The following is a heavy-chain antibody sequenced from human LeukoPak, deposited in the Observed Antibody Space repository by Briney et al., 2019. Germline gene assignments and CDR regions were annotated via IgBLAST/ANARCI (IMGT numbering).Heavy chain of an antibody. Sequence: GASVKVSCKASGGTFSSYAISWVRQAPGQGLEWMGGIIPIFGTANYAQKFQGRVTITADESTSTAYMELSSLRSEDTAVYYCARGSRSGSYYLSFVSWGQGTLVTVSS. CDR2: IIPIFGTA. CDR1: GGTFSSYA. CDR3: ARGSRSGSYYLSFVS. V-gene: IGHV1-69*13. D-gene: IGHD1-26*01. J-gene: IGHJ4*02.